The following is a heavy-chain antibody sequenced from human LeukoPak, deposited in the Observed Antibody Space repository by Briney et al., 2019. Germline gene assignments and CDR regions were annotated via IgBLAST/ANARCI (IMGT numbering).Heavy chain of an antibody. CDR2: IYYSGST. J-gene: IGHJ4*02. CDR1: GGSISSYY. Sequence: SETLSLTCTVSGGSISSYYWSWLRQPPGKGLEWIGYIYYSGSTNYNPSLKSRVTISVDTSKNQFSLKLSSVTAADTAVYYCARHAGYYDSSGYYTETFDYWGQGTLVTVSS. V-gene: IGHV4-59*08. CDR3: ARHAGYYDSSGYYTETFDY. D-gene: IGHD3-22*01.